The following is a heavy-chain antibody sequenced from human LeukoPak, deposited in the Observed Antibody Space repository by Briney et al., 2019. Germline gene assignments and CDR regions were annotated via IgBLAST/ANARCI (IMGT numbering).Heavy chain of an antibody. J-gene: IGHJ4*02. D-gene: IGHD3-22*01. Sequence: GASAKVSCKASGYTFTSYGISWVRQAPGQGLEWMGWISAYNGNTNYAQKLQGRVTMTTDTSTSTAYMELRSLRSDDTAVYYCARVDYYDSSGYYADYWGQGTLVTVSS. CDR3: ARVDYYDSSGYYADY. CDR2: ISAYNGNT. CDR1: GYTFTSYG. V-gene: IGHV1-18*01.